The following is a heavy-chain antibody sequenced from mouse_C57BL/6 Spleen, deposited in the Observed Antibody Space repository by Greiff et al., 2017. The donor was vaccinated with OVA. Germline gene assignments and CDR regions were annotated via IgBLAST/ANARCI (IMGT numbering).Heavy chain of an antibody. Sequence: VQLQQPGAELVRPGSSVKLSCKASGYTFTSYWMHWVKQRPIQGLEWIGNIDPSDSETHYNQKFKDKATLTVDKSSSTAYRQLSSLTSEDSAVYYCARLYYYAMDYWGQGTSVTVSS. J-gene: IGHJ4*01. CDR1: GYTFTSYW. CDR3: ARLYYYAMDY. V-gene: IGHV1-52*01. CDR2: IDPSDSET.